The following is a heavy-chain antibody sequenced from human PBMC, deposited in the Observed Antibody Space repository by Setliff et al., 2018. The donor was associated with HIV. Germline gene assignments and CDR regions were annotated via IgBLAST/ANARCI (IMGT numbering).Heavy chain of an antibody. CDR1: GFTFTSSA. D-gene: IGHD1-26*01. V-gene: IGHV1-58*02. Sequence: SVKVSCKASGFTFTSSAMQWVRQARGQRLEWIGWIVVGSGNTNYAQKFQERVTITRDMSTSTAYMELSSLRSEDTAVYYCARAGRSGSYNHYYYYYMDVWGKGTTVTVSS. J-gene: IGHJ6*03. CDR2: IVVGSGNT. CDR3: ARAGRSGSYNHYYYYYMDV.